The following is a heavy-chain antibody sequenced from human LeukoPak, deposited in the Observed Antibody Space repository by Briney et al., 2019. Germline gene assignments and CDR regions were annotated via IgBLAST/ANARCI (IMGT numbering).Heavy chain of an antibody. D-gene: IGHD1-1*01. J-gene: IGHJ5*01. V-gene: IGHV1-18*01. CDR3: ERDPGNWNPVDNWFDS. Sequence: GASVKVSCKASGCTFTSYGISWVRQAPGQGLEWMGWSSAYNGNTNYAQKLQGRVTMTTNTSTSIAYMELRSLRSDDTAVYYSERDPGNWNPVDNWFDSWGQGTLVTVSS. CDR1: GCTFTSYG. CDR2: SSAYNGNT.